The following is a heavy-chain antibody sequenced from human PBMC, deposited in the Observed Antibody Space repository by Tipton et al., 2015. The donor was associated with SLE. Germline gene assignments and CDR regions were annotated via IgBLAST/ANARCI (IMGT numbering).Heavy chain of an antibody. D-gene: IGHD3-16*02. CDR2: FDPGDGET. CDR3: ATFTFGGVLDAAFDI. CDR1: GYTLTELS. J-gene: IGHJ3*02. V-gene: IGHV1-24*01. Sequence: QLVQSGAEVKRPGASVKVSCKVSGYTLTELSMHCVRQGPGKGLEWMGGFDPGDGETIYAQKFKGRVTMTEDTSTDTAYMELSSLESEDTAVYYCATFTFGGVLDAAFDIWGQGTMVTVSS.